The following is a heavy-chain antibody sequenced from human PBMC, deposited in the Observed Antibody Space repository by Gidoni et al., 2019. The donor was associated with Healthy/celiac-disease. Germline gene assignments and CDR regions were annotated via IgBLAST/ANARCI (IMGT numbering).Heavy chain of an antibody. CDR3: ARDGSLSSTSWFDP. Sequence: QVQLVESGGGVVQPGRSLRLSCAASGFTFSSYGMPWVHQAPGKGLEWVAVIWYDGSNKYYADSVKGRFTISRDNSKNTLYLQMNSLGAEDTAVYYCARDGSLSSTSWFDPWGQGTLVTVSS. CDR2: IWYDGSNK. CDR1: GFTFSSYG. V-gene: IGHV3-33*01. J-gene: IGHJ5*02. D-gene: IGHD2-2*01.